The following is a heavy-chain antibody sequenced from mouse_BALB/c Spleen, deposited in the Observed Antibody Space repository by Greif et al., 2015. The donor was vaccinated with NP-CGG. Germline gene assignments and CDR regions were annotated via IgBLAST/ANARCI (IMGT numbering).Heavy chain of an antibody. J-gene: IGHJ2*01. D-gene: IGHD1-1*01. CDR1: DYSFTGYY. Sequence: VQLQQSGPELVKPGASVKISCKASDYSFTGYYMHWVKQSHVKSLEWIGRINPYNGATSYNQNFKDKASLTVDKSSSTAYMELHSLTSEDSAVYYCARARITTVVEDYWGQGTTLTVSS. V-gene: IGHV1-31*01. CDR2: INPYNGAT. CDR3: ARARITTVVEDY.